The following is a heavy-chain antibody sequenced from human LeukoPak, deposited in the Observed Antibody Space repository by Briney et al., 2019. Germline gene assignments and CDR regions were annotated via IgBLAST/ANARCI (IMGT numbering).Heavy chain of an antibody. D-gene: IGHD4-11*01. CDR2: IRYDGSNK. CDR1: GFTFSSYG. V-gene: IGHV3-30*02. Sequence: GGSLRLSCAASGFTFSSYGMHWVRQAPGKGLEWVAFIRYDGSNKYYADSAKGRFTISRDNSKNTLYLQMNSLRAEDTAVYYCAKDGESTVTTWYFDLWGRGTLVTVSS. CDR3: AKDGESTVTTWYFDL. J-gene: IGHJ2*01.